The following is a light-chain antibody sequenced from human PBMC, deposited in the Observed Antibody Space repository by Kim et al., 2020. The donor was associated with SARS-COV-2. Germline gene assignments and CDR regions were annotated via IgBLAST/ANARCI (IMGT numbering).Light chain of an antibody. J-gene: IGKJ4*01. CDR1: QSVSSY. V-gene: IGKV3-11*01. CDR3: QQRSNWPPT. CDR2: DAS. Sequence: EIVLTQSPATLSLSPGERATLSCRASQSVSSYLAWYQQKPGQAPRLLVYDASNMATGIPARFSGSGSGTDFTLTISSLEPEDFAVYYCQQRSNWPPTFGGGTKVEI.